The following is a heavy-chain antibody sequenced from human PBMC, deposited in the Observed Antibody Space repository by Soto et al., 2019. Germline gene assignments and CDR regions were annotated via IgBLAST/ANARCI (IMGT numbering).Heavy chain of an antibody. CDR3: AKDVLRFLEWLPPSYMDV. V-gene: IGHV3-13*01. CDR1: GFTFSSYD. Sequence: PGGSLRLSCAASGFTFSSYDMHWVRQATGKGLEWVSAIGTAGDTYYPGSVKGRFTISRDNAKSSLYLQMNSLRAEDTAVYYCAKDVLRFLEWLPPSYMDVWGKGTTVTVSS. D-gene: IGHD3-3*01. CDR2: IGTAGDT. J-gene: IGHJ6*03.